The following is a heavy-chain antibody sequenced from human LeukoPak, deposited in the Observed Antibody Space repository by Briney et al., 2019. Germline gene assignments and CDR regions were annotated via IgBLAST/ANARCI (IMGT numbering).Heavy chain of an antibody. J-gene: IGHJ3*02. V-gene: IGHV3-48*03. CDR2: ISSSGSPK. CDR3: AREGRYYGSGSHRDGFDI. CDR1: GFTFSYFE. D-gene: IGHD3-10*01. Sequence: GGSLRLSCAASGFTFSYFEMNWVRQAPGKGLELVSYISSSGSPKYYADSVKGRFTISRDKAKNSLYLQMNSLTAEDTAIYYCAREGRYYGSGSHRDGFDIWGQGTMVTVSS.